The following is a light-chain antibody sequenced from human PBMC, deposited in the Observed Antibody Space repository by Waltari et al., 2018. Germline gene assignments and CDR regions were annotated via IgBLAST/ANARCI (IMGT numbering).Light chain of an antibody. V-gene: IGLV8-61*01. CDR1: SGSVSTTSY. CDR3: SLYMGSGIWV. CDR2: KGS. J-gene: IGLJ3*02. Sequence: QTVVTQEASLSVSPGGTVTLTCALTSGSVSTTSYATWYQQTPGPPPRTLVYKGSSRSAGVPDRFSGSVLGNTAALTITGAQADDEANYYCSLYMGSGIWVFGGGTKLTVL.